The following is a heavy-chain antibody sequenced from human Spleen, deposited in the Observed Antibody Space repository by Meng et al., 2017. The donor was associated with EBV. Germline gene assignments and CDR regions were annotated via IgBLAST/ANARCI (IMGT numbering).Heavy chain of an antibody. Sequence: VQLLHSGAEVKKPVSSVKVSCSTAGGTCRSDAGSGVRQAPGQGLEWMGGLVPMVGAPHYAQKFQGRVTIIADESTSTHSMELNSLRSEDTAMYYCASESGRGFTPDYWGQGTMVTVSS. D-gene: IGHD1-26*01. J-gene: IGHJ4*02. CDR2: LVPMVGAP. CDR3: ASESGRGFTPDY. V-gene: IGHV1-69*01. CDR1: GGTCRSDA.